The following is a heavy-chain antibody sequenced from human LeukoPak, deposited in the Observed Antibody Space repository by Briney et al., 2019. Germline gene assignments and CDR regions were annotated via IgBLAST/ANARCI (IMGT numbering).Heavy chain of an antibody. CDR1: GYSISSGYY. V-gene: IGHV4-38-2*01. CDR3: ARPNVRGYSYGYFDY. J-gene: IGHJ4*02. CDR2: IYHSGST. D-gene: IGHD5-18*01. Sequence: SETLSLTCAVSGYSISSGYYWGWIRQPPGMGLEWIGSIYHSGSTYYNPSLKSRVTISVDTSKNQFSLKLSSVTAADTAVYYCARPNVRGYSYGYFDYWGQGTLVTVSS.